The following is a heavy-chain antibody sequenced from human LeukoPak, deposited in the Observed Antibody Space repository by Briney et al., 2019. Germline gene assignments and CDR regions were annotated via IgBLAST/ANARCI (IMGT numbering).Heavy chain of an antibody. Sequence: GRSLRLSCAASGFTFSSYGMHWVRQAPGKGLEWVAVISYDGSNKYYADSVKGRFTISRDNSKNTLYLQMNSLRAEDTAVYYCAKSLEECQLLPFDYWGQGTLVTVSS. V-gene: IGHV3-30*18. CDR2: ISYDGSNK. CDR3: AKSLEECQLLPFDY. D-gene: IGHD2-2*01. J-gene: IGHJ4*02. CDR1: GFTFSSYG.